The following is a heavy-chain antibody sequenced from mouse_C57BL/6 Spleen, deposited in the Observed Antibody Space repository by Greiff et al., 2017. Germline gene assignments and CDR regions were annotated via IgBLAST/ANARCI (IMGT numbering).Heavy chain of an antibody. D-gene: IGHD1-1*01. Sequence: VQLQQSGAELVKPGASVKISCKASGYAFSSYWMNWVKQRPGKGLEWIGQIYPGDGDTNYNGKFKGKATLTADKSSSTAYMQLSSLTSEDSAVYFCARRGYYYGSSSYWYFDVWGTGTTVTVSS. V-gene: IGHV1-80*01. CDR2: IYPGDGDT. CDR1: GYAFSSYW. CDR3: ARRGYYYGSSSYWYFDV. J-gene: IGHJ1*03.